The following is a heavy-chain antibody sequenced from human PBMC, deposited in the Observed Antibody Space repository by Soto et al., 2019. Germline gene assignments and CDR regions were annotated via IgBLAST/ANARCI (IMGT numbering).Heavy chain of an antibody. CDR3: ARGVGAPDFDP. Sequence: GGSLRLSCAASGFTFSDHYMDWVRQAPGKGLEWVSYISSSGSTIYYADSVKGRFTISRDNAKNSLYLQMNSLRAEDTAVYYCARGVGAPDFDPWGQGTLVTVSS. CDR2: ISSSGSTI. J-gene: IGHJ5*02. V-gene: IGHV3-11*01. D-gene: IGHD1-26*01. CDR1: GFTFSDHY.